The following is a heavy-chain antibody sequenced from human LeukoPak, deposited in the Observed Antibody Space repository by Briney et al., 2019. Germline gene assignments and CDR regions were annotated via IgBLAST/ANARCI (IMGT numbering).Heavy chain of an antibody. CDR3: ARENCGGDCSFDY. CDR1: GLSVSNNY. D-gene: IGHD2-21*02. CDR2: FYSGGGT. V-gene: IGHV3-66*01. J-gene: IGHJ4*02. Sequence: PGGSLRLSCAASGLSVSNNYMNWVRQAPGKGLEWVSAFYSGGGTSYGESVKGRFTVSRDNAKNTLYLKMNNLRVEDTAMYYCARENCGGDCSFDYWGLGTLVIVSS.